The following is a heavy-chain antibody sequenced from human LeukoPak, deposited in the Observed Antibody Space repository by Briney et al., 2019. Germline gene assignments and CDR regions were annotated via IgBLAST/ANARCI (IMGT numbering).Heavy chain of an antibody. D-gene: IGHD1-26*01. CDR3: ARDGRVGATKGCDY. CDR1: GFTFSSYA. J-gene: IGHJ4*02. Sequence: PGGSLRLSCAASGFTFSSYAMSWVRQAPGKGLEWVSSISSSSSYIYYADSVKGRFTISRDNAKNSLYLQMNSLRAEDTAVYYCARDGRVGATKGCDYWGQGTLVTVSS. V-gene: IGHV3-21*01. CDR2: ISSSSSYI.